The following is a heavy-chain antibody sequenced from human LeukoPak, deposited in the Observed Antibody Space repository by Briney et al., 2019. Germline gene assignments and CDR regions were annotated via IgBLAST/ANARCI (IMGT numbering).Heavy chain of an antibody. CDR1: GFTFSSYW. CDR3: ARRFDC. V-gene: IGHV3-74*01. Sequence: HPGGSLRLSCAASGFTFSSYWMHWVRQAPGKGLVWVSRIYIDGSSTSYADSVKGRFTISRDNAKNSLYLQMNSLRAEDTAVYYCARRFDCWGQGTLVIVSS. CDR2: IYIDGSST. J-gene: IGHJ4*02.